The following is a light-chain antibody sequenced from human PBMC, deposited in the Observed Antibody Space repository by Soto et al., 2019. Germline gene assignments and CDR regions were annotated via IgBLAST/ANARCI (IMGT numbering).Light chain of an antibody. V-gene: IGKV3-11*01. J-gene: IGKJ1*01. Sequence: EIVLTQSPATLSLSPGERATLSCRASQSVSSYLLWYQQKPGQAPRLLIYDASNRATGIPARFSGSGSETDFTLTISSLEPEDFAVYYCQQYGRSPWTFGQGTKVEVK. CDR1: QSVSSY. CDR2: DAS. CDR3: QQYGRSPWT.